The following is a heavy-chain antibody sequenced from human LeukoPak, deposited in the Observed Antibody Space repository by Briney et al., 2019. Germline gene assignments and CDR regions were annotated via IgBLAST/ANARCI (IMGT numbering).Heavy chain of an antibody. Sequence: SETLSLTCTVSGGSISSYYWSWIRQPAGKGLEWIGRIYTSGSTSYNPSLKSRVTMSIDTSKNQFSLKLSSVTAADTAVYYCARTDGYSSGWKFDYWGQGTLVTVSS. D-gene: IGHD6-19*01. J-gene: IGHJ4*02. CDR1: GGSISSYY. V-gene: IGHV4-4*07. CDR3: ARTDGYSSGWKFDY. CDR2: IYTSGST.